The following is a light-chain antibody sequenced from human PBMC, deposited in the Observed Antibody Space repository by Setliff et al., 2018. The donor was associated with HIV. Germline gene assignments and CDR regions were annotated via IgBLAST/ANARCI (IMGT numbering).Light chain of an antibody. V-gene: IGLV2-14*01. CDR1: SSDVGGYNY. J-gene: IGLJ1*01. CDR3: SSYAITNTLP. Sequence: QSVLTQPASVSGSPGQSITISCTGTSSDVGGYNYVSWYQQHPGKAPKLIIYEVRNPPSGVSNRFSGSKSGNTASLTISGLQAEDEADYYCSSYAITNTLPFGTGTKGTVL. CDR2: EVR.